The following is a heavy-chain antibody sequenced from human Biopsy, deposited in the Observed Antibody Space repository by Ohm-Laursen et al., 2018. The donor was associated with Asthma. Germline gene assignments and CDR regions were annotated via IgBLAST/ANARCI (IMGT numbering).Heavy chain of an antibody. CDR2: INWNGGST. CDR1: GFTFDDYA. CDR3: ARDRAVTGLNDAFDT. J-gene: IGHJ3*02. D-gene: IGHD4-17*01. Sequence: SLRLSCAASGFTFDDYAMSWVRQAPGKGLEWVSGINWNGGSTGYGDSVKGRFTIFRDNAKNSLYLQINSLRAEDTALYHCARDRAVTGLNDAFDTWGQGTMVTVSS. V-gene: IGHV3-20*01.